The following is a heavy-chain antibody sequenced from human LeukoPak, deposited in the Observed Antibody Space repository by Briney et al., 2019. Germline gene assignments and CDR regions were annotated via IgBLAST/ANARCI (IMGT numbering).Heavy chain of an antibody. D-gene: IGHD4-11*01. CDR3: ATLQYYWVDV. CDR1: GGSFSDYN. V-gene: IGHV4-34*01. J-gene: IGHJ6*04. CDR2: INHSGNA. Sequence: PSETLSLTCAVYGGSFSDYNWSWIRQPPGKGLEWIGEINHSGNASYNPSLKSRVTISGDASKKQFSLNREPVTDADMAVCDCATLQYYWVDVWGNGTTVTVSS.